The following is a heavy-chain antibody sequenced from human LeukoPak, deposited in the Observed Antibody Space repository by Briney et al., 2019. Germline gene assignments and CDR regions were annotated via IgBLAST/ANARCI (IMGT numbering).Heavy chain of an antibody. CDR1: VFTVSSNY. J-gene: IGHJ4*02. CDR3: ARGDGVYVY. V-gene: IGHV3-53*01. Sequence: GGSLRLSCAASVFTVSSNYMTWVRQAPGQGLEWVSVIYFGGTTYYADSVKGRFTISRDNSKNTVYLQMNSLRVEDTAVYYCARGDGVYVYWGQGTLVTVSS. D-gene: IGHD5/OR15-5a*01. CDR2: IYFGGTT.